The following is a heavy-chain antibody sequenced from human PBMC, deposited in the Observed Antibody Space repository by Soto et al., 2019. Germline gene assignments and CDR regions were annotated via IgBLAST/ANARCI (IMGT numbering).Heavy chain of an antibody. J-gene: IGHJ3*02. CDR2: FSATDGST. V-gene: IGHV3-23*01. CDR1: GITFSNYG. CDR3: AKPMIAAAGTGAFDI. D-gene: IGHD6-13*01. Sequence: GGSLRLSCAAFGITFSNYGMTWVRQAPGKGLEWVSSFSATDGSTQYADSVKGRFTISRDNSKNMLYLQMNSLRAEDTALYYCAKPMIAAAGTGAFDIWGQGTMVTVSS.